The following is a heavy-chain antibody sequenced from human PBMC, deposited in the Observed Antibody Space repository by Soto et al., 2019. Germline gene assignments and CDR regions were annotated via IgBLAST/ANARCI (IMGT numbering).Heavy chain of an antibody. J-gene: IGHJ4*02. CDR3: ARVTGRLTVNWGQGYFDY. CDR1: GFTFSSYA. Sequence: GGSLRLSCAASGFTFSSYAMHWVRQAPGKGLEYVSAISSNGGSTYYANSVKGRFTNSRDNSKNKLYLQMGSLRAEDMAVYYCARVTGRLTVNWGQGYFDYWGQGTLVTVSS. D-gene: IGHD7-27*01. CDR2: ISSNGGST. V-gene: IGHV3-64*01.